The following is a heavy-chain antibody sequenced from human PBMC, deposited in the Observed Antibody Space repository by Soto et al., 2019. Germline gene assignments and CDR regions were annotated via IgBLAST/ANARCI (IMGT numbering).Heavy chain of an antibody. CDR1: GGTFSSYT. Sequence: SVKVSCKASGGTFSSYTISWVRQAPGQGLEWMGRIIPILGIANYAQKFQGRVTITADKSTSTAYMELSSLRSEDTAVYYCARDPGADDILTGYYYWGQGTLVTVSS. D-gene: IGHD3-9*01. J-gene: IGHJ4*02. CDR3: ARDPGADDILTGYYY. V-gene: IGHV1-69*04. CDR2: IIPILGIA.